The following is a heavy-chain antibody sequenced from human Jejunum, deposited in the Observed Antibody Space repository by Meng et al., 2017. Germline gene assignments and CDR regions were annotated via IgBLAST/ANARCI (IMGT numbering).Heavy chain of an antibody. V-gene: IGHV4-61*02. CDR2: VFSSGNT. J-gene: IGHJ2*01. D-gene: IGHD3-16*01. Sequence: SETLSLTCTVSGGSISSTTYYWGWIRQPAGKGLEWIGRVFSSGNTNYNPSLKSRVTISVDTSKNHFSLELSSVTAADTAVYYCARGGSAIAAWYFDLWGRGTLVTVSS. CDR3: ARGGSAIAAWYFDL. CDR1: GGSISSTTYY.